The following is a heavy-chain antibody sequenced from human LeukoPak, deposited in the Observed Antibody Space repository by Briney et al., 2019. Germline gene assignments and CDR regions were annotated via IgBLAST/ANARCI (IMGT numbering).Heavy chain of an antibody. CDR1: GYTFTGYY. V-gene: IGHV1-2*02. D-gene: IGHD3-9*01. J-gene: IGHJ3*02. CDR2: INPNSGGT. CDR3: ARDPRTYDILTGYSNDAFDI. Sequence: ASVKVSCKASGYTFTGYYMHWVRQAPGQGLEWMGWINPNSGGTNYAQKFQGRVTMTRDTPISTAYMELSRLRSDDTAVYYCARDPRTYDILTGYSNDAFDIWGQGTMVTVSS.